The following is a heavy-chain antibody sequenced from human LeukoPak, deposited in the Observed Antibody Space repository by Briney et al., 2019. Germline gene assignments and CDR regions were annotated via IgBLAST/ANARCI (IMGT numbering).Heavy chain of an antibody. CDR1: GGSISSYY. Sequence: SETLPLTCTVSGGSISSYYWSWIRQPPGKGLEWIGYIYYSGSTNYNPSLKSRVTISVDTSKNQFSLKLSSVTAADTAVYYCASTSDYYDSSGYGAYFDYWGQGTLVTVSS. CDR3: ASTSDYYDSSGYGAYFDY. J-gene: IGHJ4*02. D-gene: IGHD3-22*01. V-gene: IGHV4-59*01. CDR2: IYYSGST.